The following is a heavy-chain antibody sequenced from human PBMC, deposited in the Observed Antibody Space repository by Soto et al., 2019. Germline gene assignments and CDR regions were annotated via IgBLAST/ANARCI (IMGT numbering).Heavy chain of an antibody. V-gene: IGHV1-8*01. J-gene: IGHJ4*02. Sequence: GASVKVSCKASGYTFISHDINWVRQATGQGLEWMGWMNPNSGNTGYAQKFQGRVTMTRNTSISTAYLELSSLRSDDTAVYYCARPLNNDYFGYWGQGTLVTVSS. CDR3: ARPLNNDYFGY. CDR1: GYTFISHD. CDR2: MNPNSGNT.